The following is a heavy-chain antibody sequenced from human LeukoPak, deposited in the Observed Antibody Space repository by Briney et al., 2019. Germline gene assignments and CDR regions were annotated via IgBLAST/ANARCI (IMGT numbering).Heavy chain of an antibody. CDR3: ARLHSIAISGAFDI. D-gene: IGHD2/OR15-2a*01. V-gene: IGHV4-38-2*01. CDR1: GYSISSGYY. J-gene: IGHJ3*02. Sequence: PSETLSLTCAVSGYSISSGYYWGWIQQPPGKGLEWIGSIYHSGSTYYNPSLKSRVTISVDTSKNQFSLKLSSVTAADTAVYYCARLHSIAISGAFDIWGQGTMVTVSS. CDR2: IYHSGST.